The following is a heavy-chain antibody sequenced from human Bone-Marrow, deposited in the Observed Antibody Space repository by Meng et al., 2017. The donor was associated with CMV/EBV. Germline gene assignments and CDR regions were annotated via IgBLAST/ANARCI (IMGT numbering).Heavy chain of an antibody. V-gene: IGHV1-46*01. CDR1: GYTFTSYY. Sequence: ASVKVSCKASGYTFTSYYMHWVRQAPGQGLEWMGIINPSGGSTSYAQKFQGRVTMTRDTSTSTVYMELSSLRSEDTAVYYCARDPNDYGDYSWFDPWGQGTLVPVSS. CDR2: INPSGGST. J-gene: IGHJ5*02. CDR3: ARDPNDYGDYSWFDP. D-gene: IGHD4-17*01.